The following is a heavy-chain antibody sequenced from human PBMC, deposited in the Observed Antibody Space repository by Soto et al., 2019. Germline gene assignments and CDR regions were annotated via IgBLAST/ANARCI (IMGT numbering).Heavy chain of an antibody. J-gene: IGHJ6*03. Sequence: VHLVESGGGLVQPGGSMRLSCAASGFTFGSFSKNWVRQAPGKGLEWVSYISSSSGIIYYADSVKGRFTISRDNAKNSLYLQMNSLRAEDTAVYFCAKMVTTYYYYYMDVWGKGTTVTVSS. CDR2: ISSSSGII. V-gene: IGHV3-48*01. D-gene: IGHD4-17*01. CDR3: AKMVTTYYYYYMDV. CDR1: GFTFGSFS.